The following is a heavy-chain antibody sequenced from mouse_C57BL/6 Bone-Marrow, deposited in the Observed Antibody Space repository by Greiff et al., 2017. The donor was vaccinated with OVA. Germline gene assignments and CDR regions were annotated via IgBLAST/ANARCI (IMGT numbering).Heavy chain of an antibody. D-gene: IGHD2-3*01. V-gene: IGHV5-6*01. CDR1: GFTFSSYG. J-gene: IGHJ4*01. CDR3: ARHYDGYLYAMDY. Sequence: EVQVVESGGDLVKPGGSLKLSCAASGFTFSSYGMSWVRQTPDKRLEWVATISSGGSYTYYPDSVKGRFTISRDNAKNTLYLQMSSLKSEDTAMYYCARHYDGYLYAMDYWGQGTSVTVSS. CDR2: ISSGGSYT.